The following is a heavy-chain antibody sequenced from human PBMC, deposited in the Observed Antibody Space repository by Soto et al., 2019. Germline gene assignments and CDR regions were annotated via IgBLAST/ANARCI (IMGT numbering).Heavy chain of an antibody. CDR2: INHSGST. Sequence: SETLSLTCAVYGGSFSGYYWSWIRQPPGKGLEWIGEINHSGSTNYNPSLKSRVTISVDTSKNQFSLKLSSVTAADTAVYYCARRQSITGDLGYFDYWGQGTLVTVSS. CDR3: ARRQSITGDLGYFDY. CDR1: GGSFSGYY. D-gene: IGHD7-27*01. J-gene: IGHJ4*02. V-gene: IGHV4-34*01.